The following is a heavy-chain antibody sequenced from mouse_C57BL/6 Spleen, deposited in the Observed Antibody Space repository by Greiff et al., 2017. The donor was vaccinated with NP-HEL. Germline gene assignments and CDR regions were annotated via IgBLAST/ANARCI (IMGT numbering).Heavy chain of an antibody. Sequence: QVQLQQPGAELVKPGASVKLSCKASGYTFTSYWMHRVKQRPGQGLEWIGMIHPNSGSTNYNEKFKSKATLTVDKSSSTAYMQLSSLTSEDSAVYYCARFHYYGSSSSDYWGQGTTLTVSS. V-gene: IGHV1-64*01. CDR3: ARFHYYGSSSSDY. CDR2: IHPNSGST. J-gene: IGHJ2*01. CDR1: GYTFTSYW. D-gene: IGHD1-1*01.